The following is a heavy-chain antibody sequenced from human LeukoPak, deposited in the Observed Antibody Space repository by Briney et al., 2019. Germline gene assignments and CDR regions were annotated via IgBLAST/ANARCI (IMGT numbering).Heavy chain of an antibody. CDR1: GGSFSGYY. CDR3: ARKHPFYYDSSGYYYYFDY. CDR2: INHSGST. D-gene: IGHD3-22*01. Sequence: SETLSLTCAVYGGSFSGYYWSWIRQPPGKGLEWIGEINHSGSTNYNPSLKSRVTISVDTSKNQFSLKLSSVTAADTAVYYCARKHPFYYDSSGYYYYFDYWGQGTLVTVSS. V-gene: IGHV4-34*01. J-gene: IGHJ4*02.